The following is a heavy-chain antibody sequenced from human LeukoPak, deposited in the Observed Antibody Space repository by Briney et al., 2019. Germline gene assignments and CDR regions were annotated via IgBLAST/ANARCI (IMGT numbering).Heavy chain of an antibody. Sequence: SETLSLTCTVSGGSISSYYWSWIRQPPGKGLVWLGYIYYSGSTNYNPSLKSRVTISVDTSKNQFSLKLSSVTAADTAVYYCARDSPIAAAGFFHAFDIWGQGTMVTVSS. CDR1: GGSISSYY. D-gene: IGHD6-13*01. CDR2: IYYSGST. CDR3: ARDSPIAAAGFFHAFDI. V-gene: IGHV4-59*01. J-gene: IGHJ3*02.